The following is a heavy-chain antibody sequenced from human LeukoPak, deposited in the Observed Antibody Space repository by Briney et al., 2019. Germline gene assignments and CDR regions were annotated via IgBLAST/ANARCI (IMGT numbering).Heavy chain of an antibody. Sequence: GGSLRLSCAAPGFTFSDYYMSWIRQAPGKGLEWVSYISSSGSTIYYADSVKGRFTISRDNAKNSLYLQMNSLRAEDTAVYYCARDAIVVVPGHDYWGQGTLVTVSS. J-gene: IGHJ4*02. D-gene: IGHD2-2*01. CDR1: GFTFSDYY. CDR2: ISSSGSTI. CDR3: ARDAIVVVPGHDY. V-gene: IGHV3-11*01.